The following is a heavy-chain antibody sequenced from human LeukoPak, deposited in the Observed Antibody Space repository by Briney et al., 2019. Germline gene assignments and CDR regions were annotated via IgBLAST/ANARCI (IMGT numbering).Heavy chain of an antibody. J-gene: IGHJ6*02. Sequence: SETLSLTCTVSGGSISSGGYYWIRNRQDPGKGLEGIRYNYYSGSTYYNPSSNGRFTISVDTSKNPFSLKLSSVTAADTAVYYCARDPRSSRGDGHYGMEVCGRGTTVTVSS. D-gene: IGHD6-13*01. V-gene: IGHV4-31*03. CDR1: GGSISSGGYY. CDR2: NYYSGST. CDR3: ARDPRSSRGDGHYGMEV.